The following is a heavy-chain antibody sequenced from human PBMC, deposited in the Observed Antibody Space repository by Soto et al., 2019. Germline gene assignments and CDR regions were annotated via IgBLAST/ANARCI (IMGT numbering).Heavy chain of an antibody. CDR1: GFTFSSYS. V-gene: IGHV3-21*03. Sequence: GGSLRLSCAASGFTFSSYSMNWVRQAPGKGLEWVSSISSSSSYIYYAETVKGRFTISRDNSKNKLYLQMNSQRAEDTAEYYSALDPLTMAKYSSDWYFDYWGQGTLVTVSS. D-gene: IGHD6-19*01. J-gene: IGHJ4*02. CDR3: ALDPLTMAKYSSDWYFDY. CDR2: ISSSSSYI.